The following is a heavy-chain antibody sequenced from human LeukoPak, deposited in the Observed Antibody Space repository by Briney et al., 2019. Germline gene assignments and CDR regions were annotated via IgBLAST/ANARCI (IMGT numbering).Heavy chain of an antibody. CDR1: GYSISSGYY. D-gene: IGHD6-19*01. Sequence: PSETLSLTCTVSGYSISSGYYWGWIRQPPGKGLEWIGSIYHSGSTYYNPSLKSRVTMSVDTSKNQFSLKLSSVTAADTAVYYCARERSGWYYPFDYWGQGTLVTVSS. V-gene: IGHV4-38-2*02. CDR2: IYHSGST. CDR3: ARERSGWYYPFDY. J-gene: IGHJ4*02.